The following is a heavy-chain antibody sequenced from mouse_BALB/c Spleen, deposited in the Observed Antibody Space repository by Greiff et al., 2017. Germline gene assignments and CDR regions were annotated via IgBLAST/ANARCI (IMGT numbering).Heavy chain of an antibody. CDR1: GFTFSSYA. V-gene: IGHV5-6-5*01. D-gene: IGHD1-3*01. CDR3: ANQLSYNDAMDY. Sequence: EVKLVESGGGLVKPGGSLKLSCAASGFTFSSYAMSWVRQTPEKRLEWVASISSGGSTYYPESVKGRFTISRDNARNILYLQMSSLRSEDTAMYYCANQLSYNDAMDYGGQGTSVTVS. J-gene: IGHJ4*01. CDR2: ISSGGST.